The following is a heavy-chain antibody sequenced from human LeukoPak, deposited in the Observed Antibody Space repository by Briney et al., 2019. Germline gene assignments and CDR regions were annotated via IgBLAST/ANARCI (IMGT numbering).Heavy chain of an antibody. CDR2: ISSSSSYI. CDR3: AREAMPMGGYEGY. Sequence: GGSLRLSCAASGFTFSSYSMNWVRQAPGKGLEWVSSISSSSSYIYYADSVKGRFTISRDNAKNSLYLQMNSLRAEDTAVYYCAREAMPMGGYEGYWGQGTPVTVSS. CDR1: GFTFSSYS. D-gene: IGHD5-12*01. J-gene: IGHJ4*02. V-gene: IGHV3-21*01.